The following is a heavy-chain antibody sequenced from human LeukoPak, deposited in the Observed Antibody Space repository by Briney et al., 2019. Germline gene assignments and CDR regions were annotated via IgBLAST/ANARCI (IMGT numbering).Heavy chain of an antibody. CDR1: GYTFTGYY. D-gene: IGHD3-3*01. CDR2: INPNSGGT. Sequence: GASVKVSCKASGYTFTGYYMHWVRQAPGQGLEWMGWINPNSGGTNYAQKFQGRVTMTRDTSISTAYMELSRLRSDDTAVYYCARGITIFGVVSLSWFVPWGQGTLVTVSS. J-gene: IGHJ5*02. V-gene: IGHV1-2*02. CDR3: ARGITIFGVVSLSWFVP.